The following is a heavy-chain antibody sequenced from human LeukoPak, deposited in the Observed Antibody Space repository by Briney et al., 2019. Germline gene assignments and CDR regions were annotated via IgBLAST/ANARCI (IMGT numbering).Heavy chain of an antibody. D-gene: IGHD1-26*01. CDR3: ARLPSGSFDY. V-gene: IGHV4-59*01. CDR2: IYYSGST. CDR1: GGSFSGYY. Sequence: SETLSLTCAVYGGSFSGYYWSWIRQPPGKGLEWIGCIYYSGSTNYNPSLKSRVTISVDTSKNQFSLKLSSVTAADTAVYYCARLPSGSFDYWGQGTLVTVSS. J-gene: IGHJ4*02.